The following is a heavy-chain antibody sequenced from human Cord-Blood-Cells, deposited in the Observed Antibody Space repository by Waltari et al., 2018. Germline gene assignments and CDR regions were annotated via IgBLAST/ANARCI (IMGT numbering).Heavy chain of an antibody. D-gene: IGHD5-12*01. Sequence: QVQLQESGPGLVKPSETLSLTCTVSGGSISSYYWSWIRQPAGKGLEWIGRIYTSGRTNYNPSLKRRFTMSVDTSKNQFSLKLGSVTAADTAVYYCARDSVVATRRRYYYYYGMDVWGQGTTVTVSS. V-gene: IGHV4-4*07. CDR2: IYTSGRT. CDR3: ARDSVVATRRRYYYYYGMDV. CDR1: GGSISSYY. J-gene: IGHJ6*02.